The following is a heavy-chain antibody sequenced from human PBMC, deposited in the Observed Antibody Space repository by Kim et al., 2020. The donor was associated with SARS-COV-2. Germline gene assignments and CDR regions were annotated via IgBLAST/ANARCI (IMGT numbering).Heavy chain of an antibody. J-gene: IGHJ3*02. CDR1: GGSISSYY. Sequence: SETLSLTCTVSGGSISSYYWSWIRQPPGKGLEWIGYIYYSGSTNYNPSLKSRVTISVDTSKNQFSLKLSSVTAADTAVYYCARGRYDAFDIWGQGTMVTVSS. CDR3: ARGRYDAFDI. V-gene: IGHV4-59*08. D-gene: IGHD3-16*02. CDR2: IYYSGST.